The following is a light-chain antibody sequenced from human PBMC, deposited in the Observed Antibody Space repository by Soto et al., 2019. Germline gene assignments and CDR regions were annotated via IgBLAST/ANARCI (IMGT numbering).Light chain of an antibody. CDR1: SSDVGGDNY. CDR3: CSYAGSYSWV. CDR2: DVS. Sequence: QSALTQPRAVSGSPGQSVTISCTGTSSDVGGDNYVSWYQQHPGKAPKLMIYDVSKRPSGVPDRFSGSKSGNTASLTISGLQAEEEADYYCCSYAGSYSWVFGGGTKRTVL. J-gene: IGLJ3*02. V-gene: IGLV2-11*01.